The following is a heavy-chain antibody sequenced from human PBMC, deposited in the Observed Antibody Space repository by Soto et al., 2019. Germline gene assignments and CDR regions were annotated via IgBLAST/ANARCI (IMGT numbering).Heavy chain of an antibody. CDR2: IYHSGST. V-gene: IGHV4-30-2*01. CDR3: XXGPYSNYPSWFDP. CDR1: GGSISSGGYS. Sequence: QLQLQESGSGLVKPSQTLSLTCAVSGGSISSGGYSWSWIRQPPGKGLEWIGYIYHSGSTYYNPSLKSRVTIXXDXXXXXXXLXXXXXXXXXXXVYYCXXGPYSNYPSWFDPWGQGTLVTVSS. J-gene: IGHJ5*02. D-gene: IGHD4-4*01.